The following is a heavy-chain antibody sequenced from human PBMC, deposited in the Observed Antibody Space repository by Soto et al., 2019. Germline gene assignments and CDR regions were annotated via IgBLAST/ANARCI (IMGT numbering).Heavy chain of an antibody. CDR2: ISWNSGGI. D-gene: IGHD6-13*01. CDR3: AKAYGGYSSFDY. Sequence: GGSLRLSCAASGFTFDDYAMHWVRQAPGKGLEWVSGISWNSGGIGYADSVKGRFTISRDNAKNSLYLQMNSLRAEDTALYYCAKAYGGYSSFDYWGQGTLVTVSS. J-gene: IGHJ4*02. V-gene: IGHV3-9*01. CDR1: GFTFDDYA.